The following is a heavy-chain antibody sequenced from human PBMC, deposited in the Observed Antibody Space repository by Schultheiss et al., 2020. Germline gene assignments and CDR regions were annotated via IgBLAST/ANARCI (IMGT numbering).Heavy chain of an antibody. V-gene: IGHV4-61*08. CDR3: AAESRDFSGWPPGDY. Sequence: SATLSLTCTVSGGSISSGGYYWSWIRQHPGKGLEWIGYIYYTGSTNYNPSLKSRVTISVDTSKNQFSLKLSSVTAADTAVYYCAAESRDFSGWPPGDYWGQGTLVTVAS. J-gene: IGHJ4*02. D-gene: IGHD6-19*01. CDR2: IYYTGST. CDR1: GGSISSGGYY.